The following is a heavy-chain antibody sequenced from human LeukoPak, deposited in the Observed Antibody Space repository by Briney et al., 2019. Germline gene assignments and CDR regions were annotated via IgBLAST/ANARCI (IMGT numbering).Heavy chain of an antibody. CDR1: GFTFSSYA. D-gene: IGHD1-26*01. V-gene: IGHV3-23*01. CDR3: AKFGSYGFNHKDY. CDR2: ISGSGGST. Sequence: GGSLRLSCAASGFTFSSYAMSWVRQAPGKGLEWVSAISGSGGSTYYADSVKGRFTISRDNSKNTLYLQMNSLGAEDTAVYYCAKFGSYGFNHKDYWGQGTLVTVSS. J-gene: IGHJ4*02.